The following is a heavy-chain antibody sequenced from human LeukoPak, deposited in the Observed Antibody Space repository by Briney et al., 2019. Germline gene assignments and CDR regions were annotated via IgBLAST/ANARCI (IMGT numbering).Heavy chain of an antibody. CDR1: GFTFSSYA. V-gene: IGHV3-23*01. Sequence: GGSLRLSCAASGFTFSSYAVSWVRQAPGKGLEWVSAISGSGGSTYYADSVKGRFTISRDNSKNTLYLQMNSLRAEDTAVYFCATGERMVRGDGVDYWGQGTLVTVSS. CDR3: ATGERMVRGDGVDY. J-gene: IGHJ4*02. D-gene: IGHD3-10*01. CDR2: ISGSGGST.